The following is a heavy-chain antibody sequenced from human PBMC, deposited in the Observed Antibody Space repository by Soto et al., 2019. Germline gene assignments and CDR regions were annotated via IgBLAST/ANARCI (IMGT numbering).Heavy chain of an antibody. V-gene: IGHV4-61*01. CDR1: GGSVSSGSYY. CDR3: ARGGDCISTSCRPPGQLYNWFDP. J-gene: IGHJ5*02. CDR2: IYYSGST. Sequence: PSETLSLTCTVSGGSVSSGSYYWSWIRQPPGKGLEWIGYIYYSGSTNYNPSLKSRVTISVDTSKNQFSLKLSSVTAADTAVYYCARGGDCISTSCRPPGQLYNWFDPWGQGTLVTVSS. D-gene: IGHD2-2*01.